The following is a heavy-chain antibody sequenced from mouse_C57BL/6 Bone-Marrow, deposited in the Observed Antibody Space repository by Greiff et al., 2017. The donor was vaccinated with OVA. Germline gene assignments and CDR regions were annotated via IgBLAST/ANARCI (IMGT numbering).Heavy chain of an antibody. CDR2: INPNNGGT. V-gene: IGHV1-26*01. D-gene: IGHD4-1*01. CDR3: ARWNWDEMRDY. J-gene: IGHJ2*01. Sequence: EVQLQQSGPELVKPGASVKISCKASGYTFTDYYMNWVKQSHGKSLEWIGDINPNNGGTSYNQKFKGKATLTVDKSSSTAYMELRSLTSEDSAVYYCARWNWDEMRDYWGQGTTLTVSS. CDR1: GYTFTDYY.